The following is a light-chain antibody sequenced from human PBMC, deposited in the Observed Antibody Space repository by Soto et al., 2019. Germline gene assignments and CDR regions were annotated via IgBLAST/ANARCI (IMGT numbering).Light chain of an antibody. CDR3: QQSSHSPQLT. CDR2: DPS. CDR1: QSVSTY. J-gene: IGKJ4*01. Sequence: EIVLTQSPATLSMSPGQRATLSCRASQSVSTYVAWYQQKPGQAPRLLIFDPSNRPSGIASRLSGSGSGTNFTLGGSRQDREDLAVYCGQQSSHSPQLTFGGGTKVE. V-gene: IGKV3-11*01.